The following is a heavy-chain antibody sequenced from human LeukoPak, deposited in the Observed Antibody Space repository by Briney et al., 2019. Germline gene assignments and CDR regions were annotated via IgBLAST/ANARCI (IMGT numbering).Heavy chain of an antibody. Sequence: TGGSLRLSCVASGFTFSSYSMIWVRQRPGKGLECVSFISSRSTTIEYADSVKGRFTISRDNANNSLFLEMNSLRADDTAVYYCARALLPGAAWGQGTLVTVSS. D-gene: IGHD2-2*01. J-gene: IGHJ5*02. CDR1: GFTFSSYS. CDR2: ISSRSTTI. V-gene: IGHV3-48*01. CDR3: ARALLPGAA.